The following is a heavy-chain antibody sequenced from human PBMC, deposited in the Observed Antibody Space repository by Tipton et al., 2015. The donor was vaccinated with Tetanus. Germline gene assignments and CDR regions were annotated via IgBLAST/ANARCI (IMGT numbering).Heavy chain of an antibody. V-gene: IGHV4-30-2*01. Sequence: LRLSCDVSGGSISGGGYSWSWIRQPPGPGKGLEWIGYIYESGTTHYNPSLKSRVTLSLDMSKNHVSLNLTSVTAADTAVYYCARANNDFPKKGPFDSWGQGTVVTVSS. CDR3: ARANNDFPKKGPFDS. D-gene: IGHD3-3*01. CDR1: GGSISGGGYS. J-gene: IGHJ4*02. CDR2: IYESGTT.